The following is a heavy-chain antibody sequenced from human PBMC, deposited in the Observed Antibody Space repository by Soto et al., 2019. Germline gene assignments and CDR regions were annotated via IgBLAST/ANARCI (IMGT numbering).Heavy chain of an antibody. Sequence: ASVKVSCKASGYTFTSYGISWVRQAPGQGLEWMGWISAYNGNTNYAQKLQGRVTMTTDTSTSTAYMELRSLRSDDTAVYYCARSGVLRFLEWLSDNWFDPWGQGTLVTVSS. D-gene: IGHD3-3*01. J-gene: IGHJ5*02. CDR2: ISAYNGNT. V-gene: IGHV1-18*01. CDR1: GYTFTSYG. CDR3: ARSGVLRFLEWLSDNWFDP.